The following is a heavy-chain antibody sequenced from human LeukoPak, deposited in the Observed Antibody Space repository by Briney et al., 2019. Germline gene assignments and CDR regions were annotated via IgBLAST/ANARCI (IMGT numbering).Heavy chain of an antibody. Sequence: ASVKVSCKASGYTFTGYYMHWVRQAPGQGLEWMGWINPNSGGTNYAQKFQGRVTMTRDTSISTAYMELSRLRSDDTAVYYCARVSWFGEFNTDNWFDPWGQGTLVTVSS. D-gene: IGHD3-10*01. CDR3: ARVSWFGEFNTDNWFDP. CDR1: GYTFTGYY. J-gene: IGHJ5*02. CDR2: INPNSGGT. V-gene: IGHV1-2*02.